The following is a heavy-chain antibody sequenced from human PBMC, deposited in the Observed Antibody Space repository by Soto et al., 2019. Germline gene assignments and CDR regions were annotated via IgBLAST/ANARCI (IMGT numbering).Heavy chain of an antibody. D-gene: IGHD5-18*01. Sequence: EVQLVESGGGLVKPGGSLRLSCAASGFTFSSYSMNWVRQAPGKGLEWVSSISSSRSYIYYADSVKGRFTISRDNAKNSLYLQMNSRRAEDTAVYYCARDQPGYSYGYGLGYWGQGTLVTVSS. CDR2: ISSSRSYI. J-gene: IGHJ4*02. CDR1: GFTFSSYS. V-gene: IGHV3-21*01. CDR3: ARDQPGYSYGYGLGY.